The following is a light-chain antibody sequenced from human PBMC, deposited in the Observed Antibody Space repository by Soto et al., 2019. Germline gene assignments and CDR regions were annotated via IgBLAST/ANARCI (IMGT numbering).Light chain of an antibody. J-gene: IGLJ1*01. CDR3: SSYTSSSTLEV. CDR1: SSDVGGYNY. Sequence: QSVLTQPASVSGSPGQSITISCTGTSSDVGGYNYVSWYQQHPGKAPKLMIYDVSNRPSGVSNRSSGSKSGNTASLTISGLQAEDEADYYCSSYTSSSTLEVCGTGTKVTVL. CDR2: DVS. V-gene: IGLV2-14*01.